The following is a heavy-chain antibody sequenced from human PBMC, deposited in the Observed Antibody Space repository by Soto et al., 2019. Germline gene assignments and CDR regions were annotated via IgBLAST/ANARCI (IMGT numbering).Heavy chain of an antibody. CDR1: GGTFSSYA. CDR2: IIPIFGTA. CDR3: ARGEKGLLYYYYGMDV. D-gene: IGHD3-3*01. V-gene: IGHV1-69*06. Sequence: QVQLVQSGAEVKKPGSSVKVSCKASGGTFSSYAISWVRQAPGQGLEWMGGIIPIFGTANYAQKFQGRVTITADKSTSTAYRGLSSLRSEDTAVYYCARGEKGLLYYYYGMDVWGQGTTVTVSS. J-gene: IGHJ6*02.